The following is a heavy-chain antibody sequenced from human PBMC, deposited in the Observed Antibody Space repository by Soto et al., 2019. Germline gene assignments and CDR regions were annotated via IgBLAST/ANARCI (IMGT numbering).Heavy chain of an antibody. V-gene: IGHV4-31*03. Sequence: QVQLQESGPGLVKPSQTLSLTCTVSGGSISSGGYYWSWIRQHPGKGLEWIGYIYYSGSTYYNPSLKRRVTISVDTSKNQFSLKLSSVTAADTAVYYCARVPKQYYYDSSGYYYGDYWGQGTLVTVSS. CDR2: IYYSGST. J-gene: IGHJ4*02. CDR1: GGSISSGGYY. D-gene: IGHD3-22*01. CDR3: ARVPKQYYYDSSGYYYGDY.